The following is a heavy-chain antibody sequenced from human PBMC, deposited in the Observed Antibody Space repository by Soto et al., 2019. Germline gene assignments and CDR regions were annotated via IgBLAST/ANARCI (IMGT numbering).Heavy chain of an antibody. CDR3: ATYPIAAAGKAEAFDI. CDR2: ISGSGGST. D-gene: IGHD6-13*01. CDR1: GFTFSSYA. Sequence: GGSLRLSCAASGFTFSSYAMSWVRQAPGKGLEWVSAISGSGGSTYYADSVKGRFTISRDNSKNTLYLQMNSLRAEDTAVYYCATYPIAAAGKAEAFDIWGQGTMVTVSS. J-gene: IGHJ3*02. V-gene: IGHV3-23*01.